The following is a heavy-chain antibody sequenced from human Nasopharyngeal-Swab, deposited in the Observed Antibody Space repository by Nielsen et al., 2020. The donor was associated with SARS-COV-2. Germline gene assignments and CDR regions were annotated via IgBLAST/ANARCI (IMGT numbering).Heavy chain of an antibody. V-gene: IGHV3-9*01. J-gene: IGHJ4*02. CDR3: AKDSAAGSDY. Sequence: GGSLRLSCAASGFTFDDYGMHWVRQAPGKGLEWVSGISWNSGSIGYADSVKGRFTISRDNAKNSLYLQMNSLRAEDTALYYCAKDSAAGSDYWGQGTLVTLSS. CDR2: ISWNSGSI. CDR1: GFTFDDYG. D-gene: IGHD6-13*01.